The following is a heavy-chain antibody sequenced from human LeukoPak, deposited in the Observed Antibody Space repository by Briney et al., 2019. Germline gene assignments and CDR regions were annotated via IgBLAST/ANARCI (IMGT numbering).Heavy chain of an antibody. CDR3: ARVGYDILTGYWLYGMDV. V-gene: IGHV3-33*01. CDR2: IWYDGSNK. CDR1: GFTFSSYG. J-gene: IGHJ6*02. D-gene: IGHD3-9*01. Sequence: PGRSLRLSCAASGFTFSSYGMHWVRQAPGKGLEWVAVIWYDGSNKYYADSVKGRFTISRDNSKNTLYLQMNSLRAEDTAVYYCARVGYDILTGYWLYGMDVWGQGTTVTVSS.